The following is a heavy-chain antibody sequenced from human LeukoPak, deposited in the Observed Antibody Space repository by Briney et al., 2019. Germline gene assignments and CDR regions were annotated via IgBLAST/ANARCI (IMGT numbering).Heavy chain of an antibody. CDR3: ARDRPGSYWYFDL. J-gene: IGHJ2*01. Sequence: SETLSLTCTVSGGSISSYYWSWIRQPPGKGLEWNGYIYYSGSTNYNPSLKSRVTISIDTSKNYFSLKLNSVIAADTAVYYCARDRPGSYWYFDLWGRGTLVTVSS. CDR1: GGSISSYY. V-gene: IGHV4-59*01. D-gene: IGHD3-10*01. CDR2: IYYSGST.